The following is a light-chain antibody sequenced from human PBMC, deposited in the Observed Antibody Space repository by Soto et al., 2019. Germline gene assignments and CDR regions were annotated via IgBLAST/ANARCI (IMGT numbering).Light chain of an antibody. CDR1: QSVSDK. V-gene: IGKV3-15*01. J-gene: IGKJ1*01. Sequence: EIVMTQSPATLSVTPGERATLSCRASQSVSDKLAWFQQKPGQAPRLLMYGASTRATGTPARFSGSGSGTEFTLSISSLQAEDSAVYYCQQYNDWPPWTFGQGTKVEIK. CDR3: QQYNDWPPWT. CDR2: GAS.